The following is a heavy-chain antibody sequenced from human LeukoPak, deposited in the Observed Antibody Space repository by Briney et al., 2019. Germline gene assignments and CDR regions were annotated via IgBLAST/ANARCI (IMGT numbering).Heavy chain of an antibody. CDR1: GFTFDDYA. CDR2: ISWNSGSI. D-gene: IGHD6-13*01. J-gene: IGHJ5*02. CDR3: AKDVYSSSFNWFDP. Sequence: GGSLRLSCAASGFTFDDYAMHWVRQAPGKGLEWVSGISWNSGSIGYADSVKGRFTISRDNAKNSLYLQMNSLRAEDTALYYCAKDVYSSSFNWFDPWGQGTLVTVSS. V-gene: IGHV3-9*01.